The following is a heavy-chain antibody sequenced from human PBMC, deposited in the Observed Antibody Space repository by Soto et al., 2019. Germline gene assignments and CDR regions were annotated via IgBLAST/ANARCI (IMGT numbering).Heavy chain of an antibody. CDR2: ITYSGNT. D-gene: IGHD1-7*01. J-gene: IGHJ4*02. Sequence: SETLPVTWTVSAGSINKAEDNWTWIRQPPGKGLEYIGYITYSGNTFYKSSLKSRIKMSVDTSKNQFSLRLTSVTAADTAVYYCARDRPHLHATTGPIASWGQAMLGT. V-gene: IGHV4-30-4*01. CDR3: ARDRPHLHATTGPIAS. CDR1: AGSINKAEDN.